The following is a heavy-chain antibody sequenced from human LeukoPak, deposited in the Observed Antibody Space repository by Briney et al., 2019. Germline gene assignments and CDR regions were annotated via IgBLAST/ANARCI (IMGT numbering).Heavy chain of an antibody. V-gene: IGHV4-59*01. CDR1: GCSIRSYY. J-gene: IGHJ4*02. D-gene: IGHD2-21*02. CDR3: ARESGDSDTVGFDY. CDR2: IYYSGST. Sequence: SPSETLSLTCTVSGCSIRSYYWSWIRQPPGKGLEWIGYIYYSGSTNYNPSLKSRVTISVDTSKNQFSLKLSSVTAADTAVYYCARESGDSDTVGFDYWGQGTLVTVSS.